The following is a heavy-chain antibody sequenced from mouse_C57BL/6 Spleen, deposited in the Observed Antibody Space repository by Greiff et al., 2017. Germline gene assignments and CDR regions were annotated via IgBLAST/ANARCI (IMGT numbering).Heavy chain of an antibody. D-gene: IGHD1-1*01. CDR3: ARQNYYGSSYWYCDV. CDR1: GFTFSSYG. Sequence: EVKLVESGGDLVKPGGSLKLSCAASGFTFSSYGMSWVRQTPDKRLEWVATISSGGSYTYYPDSVKGRFTISRDNAKNTLYLQMSSLKSEDTAMYYCARQNYYGSSYWYCDVWGTGTTVTVSS. V-gene: IGHV5-6*01. J-gene: IGHJ1*03. CDR2: ISSGGSYT.